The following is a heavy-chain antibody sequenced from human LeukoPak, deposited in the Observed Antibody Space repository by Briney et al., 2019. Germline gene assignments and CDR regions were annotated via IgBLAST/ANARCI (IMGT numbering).Heavy chain of an antibody. CDR1: GGSISSYY. J-gene: IGHJ1*01. CDR2: IYYSGST. CDR3: ARTYVVGSFHFQH. Sequence: SETLSLTCTVSGGSISSYYWSWIRQPPGKGLEWFGYIYYSGSTNYNPSLKSRVTISVDTSKNQFSLKLSSVTAADTAVYFCARTYVVGSFHFQHWGQGTLVTVSS. D-gene: IGHD2-21*01. V-gene: IGHV4-59*01.